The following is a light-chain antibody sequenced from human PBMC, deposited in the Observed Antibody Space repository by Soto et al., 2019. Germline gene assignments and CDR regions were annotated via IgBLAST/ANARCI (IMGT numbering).Light chain of an antibody. CDR1: NIGGYG. CDR3: QVWDSNSDHVV. CDR2: DDS. V-gene: IGLV3-21*02. J-gene: IGLJ2*01. Sequence: SYELTQPPSVSVAPGQTARITCGETNIGGYGVHWYQQKPGQAPVVVVYDDSDRPSGIPERFSGSKYGNTATLSISRVEVGDEADYFCQVWDSNSDHVVFGTGTKLTVL.